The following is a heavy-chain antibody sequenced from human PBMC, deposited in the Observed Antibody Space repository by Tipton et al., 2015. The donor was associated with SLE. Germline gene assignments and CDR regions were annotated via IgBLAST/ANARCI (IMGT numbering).Heavy chain of an antibody. J-gene: IGHJ5*02. V-gene: IGHV4-59*11. CDR1: GVSIRSHY. D-gene: IGHD3-9*01. Sequence: TLSLTCTVSGVSIRSHYWSWIRQSPGKGLEWIGYMYNNERTKYNLSLESRVSMSVETSKNQFTLKLTSVTAADTAVYYCARDKWGEYTASTGYFWSFDPWGQGIPVTVSS. CDR3: ARDKWGEYTASTGYFWSFDP. CDR2: MYNNERT.